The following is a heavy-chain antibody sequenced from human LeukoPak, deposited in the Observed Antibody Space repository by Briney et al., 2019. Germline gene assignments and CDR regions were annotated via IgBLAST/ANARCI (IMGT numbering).Heavy chain of an antibody. D-gene: IGHD5-18*01. V-gene: IGHV5-51*01. CDR1: GYSFSNSW. Sequence: GESLKISCKGSGYSFSNSWIGRVRQMPGKGLEWMGIIYPGDSDTKYGPSFQGQVTISVDKSISTAYLQWSSLKASDTAMYYCARRGYSFYFDYWGQGTLVTVSS. CDR3: ARRGYSFYFDY. CDR2: IYPGDSDT. J-gene: IGHJ4*02.